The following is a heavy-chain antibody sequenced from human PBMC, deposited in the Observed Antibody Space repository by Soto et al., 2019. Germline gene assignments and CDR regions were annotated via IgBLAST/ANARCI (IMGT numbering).Heavy chain of an antibody. J-gene: IGHJ4*02. CDR1: GYTFTSYG. CDR2: ISAYNGNT. Sequence: QVQLVQSGAEVKKPGASVKVSCKASGYTFTSYGISWVRQAPGQGLEWMGWISAYNGNTNYAQKLQGRVTMTTGTPASTAYMELRRLRSDDTAVYYCAGTYYYGSGRPGYYFAYWGQGTLVTVSS. D-gene: IGHD3-10*01. V-gene: IGHV1-18*01. CDR3: AGTYYYGSGRPGYYFAY.